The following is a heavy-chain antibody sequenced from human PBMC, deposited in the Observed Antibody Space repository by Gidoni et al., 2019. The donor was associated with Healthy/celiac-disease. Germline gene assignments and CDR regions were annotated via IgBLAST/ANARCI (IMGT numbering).Heavy chain of an antibody. V-gene: IGHV4-34*01. CDR1: GGSFSGYY. CDR3: ARELTPPLRWFDY. CDR2: INHSGST. Sequence: QVQLQQWGAGLLKPSETLSLTCAVYGGSFSGYYWSWIRQPPGKGLEWIGEINHSGSTNYNPSLKSRVTISVDTSKNQFSLKLSSVTAADTAVYYCARELTPPLRWFDYWGQGTLVTVSS. D-gene: IGHD4-17*01. J-gene: IGHJ4*02.